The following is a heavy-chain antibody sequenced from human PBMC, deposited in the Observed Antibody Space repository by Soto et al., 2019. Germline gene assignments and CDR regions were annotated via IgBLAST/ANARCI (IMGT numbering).Heavy chain of an antibody. CDR2: ISGSGSSV. CDR3: AKVRASYLSASYFYYGLDV. D-gene: IGHD3-10*01. V-gene: IGHV3-23*01. J-gene: IGHJ6*02. CDR1: GFTFSHYV. Sequence: EVELLESGGGLVRPGGSLRLSCAASGFTFSHYVLSWVRQSPERGLEWVSSISGSGSSVYVADSVRGRFIMSRDLSTNTVSLQMSSLRAEDTAAYYCAKVRASYLSASYFYYGLDVWGQGTTVTVSS.